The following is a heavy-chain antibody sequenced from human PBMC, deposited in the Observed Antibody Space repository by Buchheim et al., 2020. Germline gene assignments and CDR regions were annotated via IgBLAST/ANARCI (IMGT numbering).Heavy chain of an antibody. CDR1: GGSITGSY. V-gene: IGHV4-59*12. Sequence: QVQLQESGPGLVKPSETLSLTCNVSGGSITGSYWSWIRQPPGKGLEWIGYVSASGGSIYNPSLESRVTMSVEPSKNQFSLKLRSATAADTAIYYCARDCGGDCYGHYYGLDVWGQGTT. CDR2: VSASGGS. J-gene: IGHJ6*02. CDR3: ARDCGGDCYGHYYGLDV. D-gene: IGHD2-21*02.